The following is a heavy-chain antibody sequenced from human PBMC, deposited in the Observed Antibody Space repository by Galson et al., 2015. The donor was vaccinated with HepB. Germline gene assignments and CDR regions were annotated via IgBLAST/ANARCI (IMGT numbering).Heavy chain of an antibody. CDR2: INPNDGSA. Sequence: SVKVSCKASGYTFTSYWMHWVRQAPGQGLEWMGLINPNDGSAYFAQKFQGRVAMSRDTSTSTAYMELSRLGSDDTAMYYCARDNSIVIFGVTVWWVDPWGQGTLVIVSS. J-gene: IGHJ5*02. V-gene: IGHV1-46*01. CDR1: GYTFTSYW. CDR3: ARDNSIVIFGVTVWWVDP. D-gene: IGHD3/OR15-3a*01.